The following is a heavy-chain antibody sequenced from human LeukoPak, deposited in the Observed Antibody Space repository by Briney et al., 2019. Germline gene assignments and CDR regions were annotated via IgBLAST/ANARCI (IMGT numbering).Heavy chain of an antibody. D-gene: IGHD4-23*01. CDR1: AFIFSGHW. Sequence: GGSLRLSCEGSAFIFSGHWMNWVRQTPGKGLEWVASIKEDGSERQYVDSVKGRFSISRDNTKGSLFLQLNSLRAEDTAVYYCARAPFGGHDYWGQGTLVTVSS. CDR2: IKEDGSER. CDR3: ARAPFGGHDY. J-gene: IGHJ4*02. V-gene: IGHV3-7*03.